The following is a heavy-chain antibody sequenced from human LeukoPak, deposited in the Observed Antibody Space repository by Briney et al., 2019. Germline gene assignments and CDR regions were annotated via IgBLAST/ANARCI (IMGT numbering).Heavy chain of an antibody. CDR3: ARDYIGFDY. V-gene: IGHV3-48*02. J-gene: IGHJ4*02. CDR2: ISSSSSTK. CDR1: GFTFSSYS. Sequence: GGSLRLSCAASGFTFSSYSMNWVRQAPGKGPEWVSYISSSSSTKYYADSVKGRFTISRDNAKNSLYLQMNSLRDRDTAVYYCARDYIGFDYWGQGTLVTVSS.